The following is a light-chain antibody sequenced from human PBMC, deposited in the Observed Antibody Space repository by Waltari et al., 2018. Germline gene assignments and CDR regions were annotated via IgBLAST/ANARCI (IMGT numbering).Light chain of an antibody. CDR1: GSNIGAGYD. Sequence: QSVLTQPPSVSGAPGQRVTISCTGSGSNIGAGYDVHWYHQVPRTAPKLLIYGSPSRPLGFPDRFFGSTSGTSASLTITGLQVEDEGDYYCQSYDTSLSVVFGGGTKLTVL. J-gene: IGLJ3*02. V-gene: IGLV1-40*01. CDR2: GSP. CDR3: QSYDTSLSVV.